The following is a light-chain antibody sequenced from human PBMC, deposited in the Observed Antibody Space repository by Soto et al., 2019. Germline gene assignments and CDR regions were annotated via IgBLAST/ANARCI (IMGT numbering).Light chain of an antibody. V-gene: IGLV2-14*01. CDR3: SSYTSSSTLV. J-gene: IGLJ2*01. Sequence: QSVLTQPASVSGSPGQWITISCTGTSSDVGGYNYVSWYQQHPGKAPKLMIYDVSNRPSGVSNRFSGSKSGNTASLTSSGLQAEDEADYYCSSYTSSSTLVFGGGTKLTVL. CDR2: DVS. CDR1: SSDVGGYNY.